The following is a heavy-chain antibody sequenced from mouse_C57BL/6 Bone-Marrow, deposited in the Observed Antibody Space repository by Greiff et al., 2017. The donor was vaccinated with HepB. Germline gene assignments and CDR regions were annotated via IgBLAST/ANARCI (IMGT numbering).Heavy chain of an antibody. CDR1: GYTFTSYW. V-gene: IGHV1-50*01. Sequence: VQLQQPGAELVKPGASVKLSCKASGYTFTSYWMQWVKQRPGQGLEWIGEIDPSDSYTNYNQKFKGKATLTVDTSSSTAYMQLSSLTSEDSAVYDCASWDFDYWGQGTTLTVSS. D-gene: IGHD4-1*01. CDR2: IDPSDSYT. J-gene: IGHJ2*01. CDR3: ASWDFDY.